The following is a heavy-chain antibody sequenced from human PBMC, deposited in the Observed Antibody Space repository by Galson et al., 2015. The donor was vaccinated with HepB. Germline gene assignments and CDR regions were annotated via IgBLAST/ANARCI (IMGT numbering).Heavy chain of an antibody. CDR1: GFTFSSYG. D-gene: IGHD4-17*01. V-gene: IGHV3-33*01. J-gene: IGHJ6*02. Sequence: SLRLSCAASGFTFSSYGMHWVRQAPGKGLEWVAVIWYDGSNKYYADSVKGRFTISRDNSKNTLYLQMNSLRAEDTAVYYCARDTASGGYGDYHYYYYYGMDVWGQGTTVTVSS. CDR2: IWYDGSNK. CDR3: ARDTASGGYGDYHYYYYYGMDV.